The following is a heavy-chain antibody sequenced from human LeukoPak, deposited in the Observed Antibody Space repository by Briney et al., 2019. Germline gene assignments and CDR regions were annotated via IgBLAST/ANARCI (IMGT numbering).Heavy chain of an antibody. V-gene: IGHV4-59*01. Sequence: PSETLSLTCTVSGGSISSYYWSWIRQPPGKGLEWIGYIYYSGSTNYNPSLKSRVTISVDTSKNQFSLKLSSVTAADTAVYYCARDAAVACKPLVYWGHGTLVTVSS. J-gene: IGHJ4*01. D-gene: IGHD2/OR15-2a*01. CDR2: IYYSGST. CDR1: GGSISSYY. CDR3: ARDAAVACKPLVY.